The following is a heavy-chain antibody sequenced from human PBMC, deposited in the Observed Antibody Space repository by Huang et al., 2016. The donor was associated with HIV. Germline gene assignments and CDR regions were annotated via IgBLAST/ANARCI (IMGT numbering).Heavy chain of an antibody. CDR1: GFTFSNYA. V-gene: IGHV3-30-3*01. J-gene: IGHJ6*03. D-gene: IGHD6-19*01. CDR3: ARRAVAGIYYYYYMDV. Sequence: QVQLVESGGGVVQPGRSLRLSCAASGFTFSNYAMNGVRQAPGKGLEWVAVIAYDGSNKYYTDAVKGRFTISRDNSKNALYLQMNSLRAEDTAVYYCARRAVAGIYYYYYMDVWGKGTTVTVSS. CDR2: IAYDGSNK.